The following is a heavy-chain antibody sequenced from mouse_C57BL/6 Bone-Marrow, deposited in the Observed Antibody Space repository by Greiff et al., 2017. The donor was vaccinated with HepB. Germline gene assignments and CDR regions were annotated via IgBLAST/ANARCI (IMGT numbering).Heavy chain of an antibody. D-gene: IGHD1-1*01. Sequence: VQLQQSGPELVKPGASVKLSCKASGYTFTSYDINWVKQRPGQGLEWIGWIYPNSGSTNYNEKFKSKATLTVDKSSSTAYMQLSSLTSEDSAVYYCARKGYYGSLYYFDYWGQGTTLTVSS. CDR3: ARKGYYGSLYYFDY. CDR1: GYTFTSYD. V-gene: IGHV1-85*01. CDR2: IYPNSGST. J-gene: IGHJ2*01.